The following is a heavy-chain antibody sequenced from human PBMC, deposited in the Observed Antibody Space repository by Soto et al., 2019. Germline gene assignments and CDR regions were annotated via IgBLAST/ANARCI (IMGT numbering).Heavy chain of an antibody. CDR2: MNPNSGNT. CDR1: GYTLPSNV. D-gene: IGHD2-2*01. J-gene: IGHJ4*02. CDR3: AREAAALGNDY. V-gene: IGHV1-8*01. Sequence: QGKLVRPGAEVKKPGAPLKVSNKASGYTLPSNVFNWVRQPTGQGLEWMGWMNPNSGNTGYAQKFQGRVTMTRNTSISTAYMELSSLRSEDTAVYYCAREAAALGNDYWGQGTLVTVSS.